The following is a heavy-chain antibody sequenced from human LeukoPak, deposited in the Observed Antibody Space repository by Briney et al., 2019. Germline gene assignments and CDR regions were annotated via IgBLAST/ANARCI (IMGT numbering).Heavy chain of an antibody. J-gene: IGHJ6*02. CDR1: GYTFTSYD. V-gene: IGHV1-8*01. CDR3: ARDSLRFPVYYYYGMDV. D-gene: IGHD3-3*01. CDR2: MNPNSGNT. Sequence: ASVKVSCKASGYTFTSYDINWVRQATGQGLEWMGWMNPNSGNTGYAQKLQGRVTMTTDTSTSTAYMELRSLRSDDTAVYYCARDSLRFPVYYYYGMDVWGQGTTVTVSS.